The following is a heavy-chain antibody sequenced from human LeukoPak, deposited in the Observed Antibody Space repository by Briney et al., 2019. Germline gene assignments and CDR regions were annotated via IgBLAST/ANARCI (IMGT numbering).Heavy chain of an antibody. CDR2: IKQDGSEK. CDR1: GFTFSSYW. V-gene: IGHV3-7*01. J-gene: IGHJ4*02. CDR3: ARELLPYYYDSSGYYSLDY. D-gene: IGHD3-22*01. Sequence: GGSLRLSCAASGFTFSSYWMSWVRQAPGKGLEWVANIKQDGSEKYYVDSVKGRFTISRDNAMNSLYLQMNSLRAEDTAVYYCARELLPYYYDSSGYYSLDYWGQGTLVTVSS.